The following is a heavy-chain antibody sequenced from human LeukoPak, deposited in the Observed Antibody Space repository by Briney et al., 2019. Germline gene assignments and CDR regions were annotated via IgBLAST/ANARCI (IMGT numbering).Heavy chain of an antibody. CDR2: INPNSGGT. CDR3: ARDQGKSYNWNCVLDAFDI. J-gene: IGHJ3*02. V-gene: IGHV1-2*02. Sequence: ASVKVSCKASGYTFTGYYMHWVRQAPGQGLEWMGWINPNSGGTNYAQKFQGRVTMTRDTSISTAYMELSRLRSDDTAVYYCARDQGKSYNWNCVLDAFDIWGQGTMVTVSS. CDR1: GYTFTGYY. D-gene: IGHD1-7*01.